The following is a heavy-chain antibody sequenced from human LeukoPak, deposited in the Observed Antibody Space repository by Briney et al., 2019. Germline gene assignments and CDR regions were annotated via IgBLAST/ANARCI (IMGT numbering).Heavy chain of an antibody. J-gene: IGHJ3*02. D-gene: IGHD1-1*01. V-gene: IGHV1-18*01. CDR2: ISAYNGTT. Sequence: ASVQVSCQASGYLFPIYGISWVRQAPGQGLEWMGWISAYNGTTNYAQKLQGRVTMTTDTSTSTAYMELRSLRSDDTAVYYCARDTQLDSEDDDAFDIWGQGTMVTVSS. CDR3: ARDTQLDSEDDDAFDI. CDR1: GYLFPIYG.